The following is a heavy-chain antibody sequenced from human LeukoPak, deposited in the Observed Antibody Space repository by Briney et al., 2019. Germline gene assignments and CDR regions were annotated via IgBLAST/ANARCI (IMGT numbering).Heavy chain of an antibody. J-gene: IGHJ4*02. CDR2: IHPGDSDT. Sequence: PGESLKVSCKGSGYSFTSYWIGWGRQMPGKDLEYMGIIHPGDSDTRYSPSFQGQVTISVDRSSSTAYIQWSRLKASDTAMYYCATHPGGLQSGFDNWGQGTLVTVSS. D-gene: IGHD5-24*01. V-gene: IGHV5-51*01. CDR3: ATHPGGLQSGFDN. CDR1: GYSFTSYW.